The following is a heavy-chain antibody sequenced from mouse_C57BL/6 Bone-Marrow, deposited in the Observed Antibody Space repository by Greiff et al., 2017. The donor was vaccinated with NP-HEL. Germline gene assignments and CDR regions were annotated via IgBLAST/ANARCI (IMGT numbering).Heavy chain of an antibody. CDR2: IRNKANNHAT. Sequence: EVKVEESGGGLVQPGGSMKLSCAASGFTFSDAWMDWVRQSPEKGLEWVAEIRNKANNHATYYAESVKGRFTISRDDSKSSVYLQMNSLRAEDTGIYYCTRAPDYYGSPYYAMDYWGQGTSVTVSS. V-gene: IGHV6-6*01. CDR3: TRAPDYYGSPYYAMDY. J-gene: IGHJ4*01. D-gene: IGHD1-1*01. CDR1: GFTFSDAW.